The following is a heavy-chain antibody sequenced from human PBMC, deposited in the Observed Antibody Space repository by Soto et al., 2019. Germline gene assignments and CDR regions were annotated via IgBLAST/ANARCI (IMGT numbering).Heavy chain of an antibody. V-gene: IGHV3-23*01. CDR1: GFTFSSYA. Sequence: EVQLLESGGGLVQPGGSLRLSCAASGFTFSSYAMSWVRQAPGKGLEWVSAISGSGGSTYYADSVKGRFTISRDNSKNTLYLQMNSLRAEDTAVYYCAKDRVEAYCGGDCYVADAFDIWGQGTMVTVSS. J-gene: IGHJ3*02. CDR2: ISGSGGST. CDR3: AKDRVEAYCGGDCYVADAFDI. D-gene: IGHD2-21*02.